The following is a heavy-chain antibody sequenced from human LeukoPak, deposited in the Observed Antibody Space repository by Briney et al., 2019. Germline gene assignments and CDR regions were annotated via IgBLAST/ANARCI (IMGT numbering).Heavy chain of an antibody. CDR3: ARELEQLNWFDP. V-gene: IGHV1-69*13. CDR1: GGTFSSYA. D-gene: IGHD1/OR15-1a*01. J-gene: IGHJ5*02. Sequence: SVKVSCKASGGTFSSYAISWVRQAPGQGLEWMGGIIPIFGTANYAQKFQGRVTITADESTSTAYMELSSLRSKDTAVYYCARELEQLNWFDPWGQGTLVTVSS. CDR2: IIPIFGTA.